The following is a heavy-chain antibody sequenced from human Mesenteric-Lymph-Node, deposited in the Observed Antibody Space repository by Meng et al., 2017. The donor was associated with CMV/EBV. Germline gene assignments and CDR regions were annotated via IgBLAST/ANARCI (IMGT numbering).Heavy chain of an antibody. CDR2: INHSGST. Sequence: QVRLRQWGEGLLKPSRTLSPTCAVYGGSFSGYYWSWIRQPPGKGLEWIGEINHSGSTNYNPSLKSRVTISVDTSKNQFSLKLSSVTAADTAVYYCARHQRWLKSEGGFNYWGQGTLVTVSS. CDR1: GGSFSGYY. V-gene: IGHV4-34*01. J-gene: IGHJ4*02. CDR3: ARHQRWLKSEGGFNY. D-gene: IGHD4-23*01.